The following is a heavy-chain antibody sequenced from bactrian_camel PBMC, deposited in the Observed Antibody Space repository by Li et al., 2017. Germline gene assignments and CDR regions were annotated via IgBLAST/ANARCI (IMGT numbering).Heavy chain of an antibody. Sequence: HVQLVESGGGSVPAGGSLTLSCTTSNYANWCMGWFRQVPGKEREGVVGFYTTGGATYYSDSVKGRFTITRDNAKNTLDLEMNSLKPEDTAMYYCAADARYGVCLDPPRIPIYNYWGQGTQVTVSS. D-gene: IGHD1*01. CDR3: AADARYGVCLDPPRIPIYNY. CDR1: NYANWC. J-gene: IGHJ4*01. CDR2: FYTTGGAT. V-gene: IGHV3S6*01.